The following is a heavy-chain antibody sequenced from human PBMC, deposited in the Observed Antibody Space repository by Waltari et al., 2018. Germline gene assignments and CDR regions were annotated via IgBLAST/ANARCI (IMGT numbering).Heavy chain of an antibody. J-gene: IGHJ4*02. D-gene: IGHD3-22*01. CDR1: GFTFSDPY. Sequence: EVQLVESGGGLVQPGGSLRLSCAASGFTFSDPYMDWVRQAPGKGLEWVGRTRNKANSYTTEYAASVKGRFTISRDDSKNSLYLQMNSLKTEDTAVYYCAREYDSSGYLGYWGQGTLVTVSS. V-gene: IGHV3-72*01. CDR2: TRNKANSYTT. CDR3: AREYDSSGYLGY.